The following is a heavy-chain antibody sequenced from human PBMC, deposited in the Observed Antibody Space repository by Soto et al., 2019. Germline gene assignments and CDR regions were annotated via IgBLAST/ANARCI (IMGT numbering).Heavy chain of an antibody. CDR3: ARDGPIAAAVTPKPYYFDY. J-gene: IGHJ4*02. CDR1: GFTFSTYS. Sequence: PGGSLRLSCAASGFTFSTYSMNWVRQAPGKGLEWVSSISSSSTYIYYADSVRGRFTISRDNAKNSVYLQMNSLSDGDTAVYYCARDGPIAAAVTPKPYYFDYWGRGTLVTVSS. D-gene: IGHD6-25*01. V-gene: IGHV3-21*01. CDR2: ISSSSTYI.